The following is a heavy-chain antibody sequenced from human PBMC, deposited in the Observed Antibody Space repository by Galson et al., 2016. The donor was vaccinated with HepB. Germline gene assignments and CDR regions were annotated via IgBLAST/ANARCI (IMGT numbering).Heavy chain of an antibody. J-gene: IGHJ6*03. Sequence: TLSLTCSVSGGSINDGNHYWSWIRQHPRKDLEWIGYINYSGDTFYNPSLKSRVRMAVDASKNQFSLRLGSVTAADTAVYYCVRGTYAYYYYMDVWGKGTPVTVS. CDR1: GGSINDGNHY. V-gene: IGHV4-31*03. CDR3: VRGTYAYYYYMDV. D-gene: IGHD2-8*01. CDR2: INYSGDT.